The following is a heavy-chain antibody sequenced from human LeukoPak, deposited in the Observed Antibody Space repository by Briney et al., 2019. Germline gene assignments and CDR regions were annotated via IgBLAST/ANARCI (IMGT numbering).Heavy chain of an antibody. V-gene: IGHV1-46*01. D-gene: IGHD3-22*01. J-gene: IGHJ1*01. CDR3: ARDLMRYYDSSGYSGIQH. CDR1: GYXFTSYY. CDR2: INPSGGST. Sequence: ASVKVSCKTSGYXFTSYYIHWVRQAPGQGLEWMGVINPSGGSTSYTQKFQGRVTMTRDTSTSTVYMELSSLTSEDTAVYYCARDLMRYYDSSGYSGIQHWGQGTLVTVSS.